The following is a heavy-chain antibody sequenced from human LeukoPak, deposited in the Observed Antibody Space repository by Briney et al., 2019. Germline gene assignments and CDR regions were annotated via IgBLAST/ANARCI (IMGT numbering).Heavy chain of an antibody. D-gene: IGHD3-10*01. Sequence: GGSLRLSCAASGFTFSSYAMSWVRQAPGKGLEWVSAISGSGGSTYYADSVKGRFTISRDNSKNTLYLQMNSLRAEDTAVYYCTRITMVRGVITDDYWGQGTLVTVSS. CDR1: GFTFSSYA. V-gene: IGHV3-23*01. CDR3: TRITMVRGVITDDY. CDR2: ISGSGGST. J-gene: IGHJ4*02.